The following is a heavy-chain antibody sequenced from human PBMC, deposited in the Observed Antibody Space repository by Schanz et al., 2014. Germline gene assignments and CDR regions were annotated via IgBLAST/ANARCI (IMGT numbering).Heavy chain of an antibody. Sequence: QVQLVQSGAVVKKPGASVKVSGKVSGSIFSKLLMHWVRQGPAKGLEWMGGFDPKKGEAIYAQKCQGRVTMTEDTSTGTAYMELRSLTSEDTAVYYCATGPHIVVAFDYWGQGTLVTVSS. CDR2: FDPKKGEA. V-gene: IGHV1-24*01. CDR1: GSIFSKLL. CDR3: ATGPHIVVAFDY. J-gene: IGHJ4*02. D-gene: IGHD2-21*01.